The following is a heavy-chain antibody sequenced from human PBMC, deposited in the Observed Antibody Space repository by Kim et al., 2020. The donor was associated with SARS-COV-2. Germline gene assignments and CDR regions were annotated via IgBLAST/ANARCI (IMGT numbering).Heavy chain of an antibody. Sequence: ASVKVSCKASGYNFPNFGFSWVRQAPGQGPEWMGWISNYNGDKQYAQKFQGRVTMTTDKSTTTGYLELRRLTSDDTAVYYCAREGYDILFGVRGGMDVWGEGTTVIVSS. D-gene: IGHD3-9*01. CDR2: ISNYNGDK. CDR1: GYNFPNFG. V-gene: IGHV1-18*01. J-gene: IGHJ6*04. CDR3: AREGYDILFGVRGGMDV.